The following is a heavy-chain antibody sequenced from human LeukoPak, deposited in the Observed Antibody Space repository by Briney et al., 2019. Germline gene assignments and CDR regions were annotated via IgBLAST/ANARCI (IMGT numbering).Heavy chain of an antibody. CDR2: IKQDGSEK. CDR1: GFTFSSYW. CDR3: ARDLEWSRRKQRLTPAAFDI. Sequence: GGSLRLSCAASGFTFSSYWMSWVRQAPGKGLEWVANIKQDGSEKYYVDSVKGRLTISRDNAKNSLYLQMNSLRAEDTAVYYCARDLEWSRRKQRLTPAAFDIWGQGTMVTVSS. J-gene: IGHJ3*02. D-gene: IGHD3-3*01. V-gene: IGHV3-7*01.